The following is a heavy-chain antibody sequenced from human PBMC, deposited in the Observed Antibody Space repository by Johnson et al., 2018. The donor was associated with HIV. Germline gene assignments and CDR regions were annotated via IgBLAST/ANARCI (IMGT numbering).Heavy chain of an antibody. D-gene: IGHD3-9*01. CDR1: GFTFSDHY. J-gene: IGHJ3*02. CDR2: TRNKANSYTT. V-gene: IGHV3-72*01. CDR3: ARGGYYDILTCYYALAAFDI. Sequence: VQLVESGGGLVQPGGSLRLSCAASGFTFSDHYMDWVRQAPGKGLEWVGRTRNKANSYTTEYAASVKGRFTISRDDSKNSLYLQMNSLKTEDTAVYYCARGGYYDILTCYYALAAFDIWGQGTMVTVSS.